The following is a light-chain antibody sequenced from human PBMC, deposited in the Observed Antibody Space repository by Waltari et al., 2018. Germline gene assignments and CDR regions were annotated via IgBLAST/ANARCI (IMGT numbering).Light chain of an antibody. CDR3: VGWDGSLRAYV. CDR1: SSTIRNDT. J-gene: IGLJ1*01. V-gene: IGLV1-47*01. CDR2: NDV. Sequence: QPVLTQPPSASGTPGQRVTISCSGSSSTIRNDTVYWYQQLPGKAPKLLIYNDVQRPSGVPDRFSGSKSGTSASLAISGLRSEDEADYYCVGWDGSLRAYVFGTGTMLTVL.